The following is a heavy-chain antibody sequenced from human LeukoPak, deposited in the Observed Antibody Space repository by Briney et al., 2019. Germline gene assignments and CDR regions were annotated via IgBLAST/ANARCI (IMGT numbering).Heavy chain of an antibody. D-gene: IGHD6-13*01. V-gene: IGHV4-59*01. CDR2: IYYSGST. CDR3: ARVGKGIAAAGTS. CDR1: GGSISSYY. J-gene: IGHJ1*01. Sequence: PSETLSLTCTVCGGSISSYYWSWIRQPPGKGLEWIGYIYYSGSTKYNPSLKSRVTISVDTSKNQFSLKLSSVTAADTAVYYCARVGKGIAAAGTSWGQGTLVTVSS.